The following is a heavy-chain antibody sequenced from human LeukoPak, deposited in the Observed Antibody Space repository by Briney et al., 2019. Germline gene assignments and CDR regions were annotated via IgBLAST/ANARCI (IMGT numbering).Heavy chain of an antibody. Sequence: GGSLRLSCAASGFTFSGYGMHWVRQAPGKGLEWVAVISYDGSNKYYADSVKGRFTISRDNSKNTLYLEMNSLRAEDTAVYYCAKDTGDYVWGSYPYDYWGQGTLVTVSS. CDR3: AKDTGDYVWGSYPYDY. CDR1: GFTFSGYG. J-gene: IGHJ4*02. V-gene: IGHV3-30*18. D-gene: IGHD3-16*02. CDR2: ISYDGSNK.